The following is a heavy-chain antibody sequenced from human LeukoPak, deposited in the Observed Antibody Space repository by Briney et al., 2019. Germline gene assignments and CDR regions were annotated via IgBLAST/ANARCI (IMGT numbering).Heavy chain of an antibody. CDR2: VSYSGST. V-gene: IGHV4-59*01. D-gene: IGHD5-24*01. CDR3: ARTGGYNSPFSF. CDR1: GGSISSYY. J-gene: IGHJ4*02. Sequence: SETLSLTCTVSGGSISSYYWNWVRQPPGKGLEWIGYVSYSGSTNYNPSLKSRVTISVDTSKNQFSLKLNSVTAADTAVYYRARTGGYNSPFSFWGQGALVTVSS.